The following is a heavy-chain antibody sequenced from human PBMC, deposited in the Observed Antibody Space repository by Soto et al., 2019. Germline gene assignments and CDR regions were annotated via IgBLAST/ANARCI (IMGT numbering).Heavy chain of an antibody. CDR2: IYYSGST. Sequence: PSETLSLTCTVSGGSISIYYWSLIRQPPGKGLEWIGYIYYSGSTNYNPSPKSRVTISVDTSKNQFSLKLSSMTAADTAVYYCAREDLGEGWFDPWGQGTLVTVSS. D-gene: IGHD3-3*01. V-gene: IGHV4-59*01. J-gene: IGHJ5*02. CDR1: GGSISIYY. CDR3: AREDLGEGWFDP.